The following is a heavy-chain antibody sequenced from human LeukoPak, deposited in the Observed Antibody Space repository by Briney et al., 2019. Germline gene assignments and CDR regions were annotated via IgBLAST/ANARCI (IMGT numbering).Heavy chain of an antibody. CDR3: ARASTGYNPFDY. J-gene: IGHJ4*02. CDR2: IYHSGST. CDR1: GGSISSYY. V-gene: IGHV4-38-2*02. Sequence: SETLSLTCTVSGGSISSYYWGWIRQPPGKGLEWIGSIYHSGSTYYNPSLKSRVTISVDTSKNQFSLKLSSVTAADTAVYYCARASTGYNPFDYWGQGTLVTVSS. D-gene: IGHD1-14*01.